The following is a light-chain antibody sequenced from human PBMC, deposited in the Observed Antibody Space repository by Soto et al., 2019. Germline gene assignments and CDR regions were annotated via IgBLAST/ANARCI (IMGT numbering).Light chain of an antibody. J-gene: IGKJ1*01. CDR1: QSVSSNY. CDR3: QLYVTSPEWT. CDR2: GAS. V-gene: IGKV3-20*01. Sequence: EIVLTQSPGTLSLSPGERATLSCRASQSVSSNYLAWYHQKPGQAPKLLIYGASSRATGIPDRFSGSGSGTDFTLTISRLEPEDFGVYYCQLYVTSPEWTFSQGTKVDIK.